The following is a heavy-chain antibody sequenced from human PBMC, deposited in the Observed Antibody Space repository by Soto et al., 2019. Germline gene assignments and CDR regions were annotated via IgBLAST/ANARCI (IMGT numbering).Heavy chain of an antibody. CDR2: INPNSGGT. V-gene: IGHV1-2*02. J-gene: IGHJ4*02. CDR3: ARDGITAARDFDY. CDR1: GYTFTGYY. D-gene: IGHD6-6*01. Sequence: ASVKVSCKASGYTFTGYYMHWLRQAPGQGLEWMGWINPNSGGTNYAQKFQGRVTMTRDTSISTAYMELSRLRSDDTAVYYCARDGITAARDFDYWGQGTLVTVSS.